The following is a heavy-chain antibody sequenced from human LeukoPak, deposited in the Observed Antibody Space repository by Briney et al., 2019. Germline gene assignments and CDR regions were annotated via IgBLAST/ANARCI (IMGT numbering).Heavy chain of an antibody. CDR1: GFTFSSYE. CDR3: ARSDYGDYLFDY. V-gene: IGHV3-48*03. D-gene: IGHD4-17*01. CDR2: ISSSGSTI. J-gene: IGHJ4*02. Sequence: GGSLRLSCAGSGFTFSSYEMNWVRQAPGKGMKWVSYISSSGSTIYYADSVKGRFTISRDNAKSSLYLQMNSLRAEDTAVYYCARSDYGDYLFDYWGQGTLVTVSS.